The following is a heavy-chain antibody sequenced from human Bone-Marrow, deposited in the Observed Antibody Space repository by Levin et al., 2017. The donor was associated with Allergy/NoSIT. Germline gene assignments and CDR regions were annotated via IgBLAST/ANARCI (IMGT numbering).Heavy chain of an antibody. J-gene: IGHJ4*02. CDR1: GASIRSDF. V-gene: IGHV4-59*01. CDR3: ARGESGRFSDVNTFNN. CDR2: IHSTAGT. D-gene: IGHD2/OR15-2a*01. Sequence: SETLSLTCTVSGASIRSDFWTWIRQTPGKGLDWIGYIHSTAGTNYHPSLKSRVTISLDTSKNEFSLKLISVTAADTAVYYCARGESGRFSDVNTFNNWGQGTPVTVSS.